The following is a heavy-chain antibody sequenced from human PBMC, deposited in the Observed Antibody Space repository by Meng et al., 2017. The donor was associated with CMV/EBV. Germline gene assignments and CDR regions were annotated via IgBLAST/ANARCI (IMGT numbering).Heavy chain of an antibody. CDR1: GGSFSGYY. CDR2: INHSGSS. V-gene: IGHV4-34*01. J-gene: IGHJ6*02. D-gene: IGHD3-10*01. Sequence: SETLSLTCAVYGGSFSGYYWIWIRQPPGKGLEWIGEINHSGSSTYNPSLKSRVTISVDTSKNQFSLKLTSVTVADTAVYYCARVRFALWFGDRLPYGMDVWGQGTTVTVSS. CDR3: ARVRFALWFGDRLPYGMDV.